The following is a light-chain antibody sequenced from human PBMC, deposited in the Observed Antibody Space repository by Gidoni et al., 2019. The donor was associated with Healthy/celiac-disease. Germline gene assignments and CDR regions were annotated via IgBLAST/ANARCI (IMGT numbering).Light chain of an antibody. J-gene: IGLJ3*02. CDR2: DVS. CDR1: SSDVGGYNY. Sequence: QSALTQPRSVSGSPGQSVTISCTGTSSDVGGYNYVSWYHKNPGKAPKLMIYDVSKRPSGVPDRFSGSKSGNTASLTISGLQAEDDADYYCCSYAGSYTGVFGGGTKLTVL. CDR3: CSYAGSYTGV. V-gene: IGLV2-11*01.